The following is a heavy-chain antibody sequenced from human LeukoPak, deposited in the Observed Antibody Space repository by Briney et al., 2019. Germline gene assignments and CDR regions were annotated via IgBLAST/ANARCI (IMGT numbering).Heavy chain of an antibody. J-gene: IGHJ6*02. Sequence: GESLKISCKGSGYSFTSYWIGWVRQMPGKGLEWMGIIYPGDSDTRYSPSFQGQVTISADKSISTAYLQWSSLKASYTAMYYCARQMGSSWYGVDYYYGMDVWGQGTTVTVSS. CDR1: GYSFTSYW. CDR2: IYPGDSDT. D-gene: IGHD6-13*01. CDR3: ARQMGSSWYGVDYYYGMDV. V-gene: IGHV5-51*01.